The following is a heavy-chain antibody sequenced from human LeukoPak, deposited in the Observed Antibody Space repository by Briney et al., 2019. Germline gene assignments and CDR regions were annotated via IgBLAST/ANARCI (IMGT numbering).Heavy chain of an antibody. J-gene: IGHJ4*02. Sequence: ASVKVSCKASGYTFTNYAMHWVRQGPGQRLGWMGWINAGNGNTKYSQKFQGKVTITRDTSASTAYMELSSLRSEDTAVYYCARSLAYCSGGSCYPDYWGQGTLVTVSS. CDR3: ARSLAYCSGGSCYPDY. CDR1: GYTFTNYA. D-gene: IGHD2-15*01. CDR2: INAGNGNT. V-gene: IGHV1-3*01.